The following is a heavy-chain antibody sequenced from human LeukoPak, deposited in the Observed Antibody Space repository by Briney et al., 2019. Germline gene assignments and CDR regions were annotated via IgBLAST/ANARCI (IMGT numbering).Heavy chain of an antibody. CDR2: ISYDGSNK. V-gene: IGHV3-30*04. J-gene: IGHJ3*02. Sequence: PGGSLRLSCAASGFTFSSYAMHWVRQAPGKGLEWVAVISYDGSNKYYADSVKGRFTISRDNSKNTLYLQMNSLRAEDTAVYYCARPGGYSGYDYAFDIWGQGTMVTVSS. D-gene: IGHD5-12*01. CDR1: GFTFSSYA. CDR3: ARPGGYSGYDYAFDI.